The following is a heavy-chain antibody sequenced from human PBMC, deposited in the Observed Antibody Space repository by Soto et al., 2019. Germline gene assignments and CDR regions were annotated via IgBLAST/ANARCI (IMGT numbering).Heavy chain of an antibody. CDR1: GFTFSSYG. Sequence: GGSLRLSCAASGFTFSSYGMHWVRQAPGKGLEWVAVIWFDGSNRFYADSVKGRFTISRDNSKNTVSLQMNSLRDEDSAAYYCATTGPYWGQGTLVTVSS. CDR2: IWFDGSNR. V-gene: IGHV3-33*01. J-gene: IGHJ4*02. CDR3: ATTGPY.